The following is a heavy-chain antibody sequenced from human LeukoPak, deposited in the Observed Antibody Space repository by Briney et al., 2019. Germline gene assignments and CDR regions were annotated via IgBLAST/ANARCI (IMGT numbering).Heavy chain of an antibody. V-gene: IGHV3-30*03. Sequence: PGGSLRLSCAASGFTFNSYGMHWVRQAPGKGLEWVAVISYDGSNKYYADSVKGRFTISRDNSKNTLYLQMNSLQSDDTAIYYCARTDNRYDSRLLFNWGQGTQITVSS. D-gene: IGHD3-22*01. CDR3: ARTDNRYDSRLLFN. CDR1: GFTFNSYG. CDR2: ISYDGSNK. J-gene: IGHJ4*02.